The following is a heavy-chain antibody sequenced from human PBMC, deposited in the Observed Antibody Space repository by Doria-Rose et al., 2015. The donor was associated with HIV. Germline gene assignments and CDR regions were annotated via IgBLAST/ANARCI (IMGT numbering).Heavy chain of an antibody. V-gene: IGHV2-26*01. CDR2: IFSDDER. J-gene: IGHJ4*02. D-gene: IGHD6-13*01. CDR3: ARIKSSRWYHKYYFDF. CDR1: GVSLSSPGMG. Sequence: QVTLKESGPVLVKPTETLTLTCTVSGVSLSSPGMGVSWIRQPPGKALEWLANIFSDDERSYTTSRKSRLNISSGTSKSQVVLTMTDMDPVDTATYYCARIKSSRWYHKYYFDFWGQGTLVIVSA.